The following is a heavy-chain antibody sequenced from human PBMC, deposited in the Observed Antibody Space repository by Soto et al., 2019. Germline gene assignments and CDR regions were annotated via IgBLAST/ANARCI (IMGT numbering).Heavy chain of an antibody. CDR2: IWYDGSNK. CDR1: GFTFSSYG. Sequence: GGSLRLSCAASGFTFSSYGMHWVRQAPGKGLEWVAVIWYDGSNKYYADSVKGRFTISRDNSKNTLYLQMNSLRAEDTAVYYCASDASVVVPAAVDAFDIWGQGTMVTVSS. CDR3: ASDASVVVPAAVDAFDI. J-gene: IGHJ3*02. D-gene: IGHD2-2*01. V-gene: IGHV3-33*01.